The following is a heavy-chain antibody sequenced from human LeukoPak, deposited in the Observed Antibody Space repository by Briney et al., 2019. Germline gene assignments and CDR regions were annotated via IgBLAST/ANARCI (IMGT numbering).Heavy chain of an antibody. CDR3: ARAVWFDP. V-gene: IGHV3-30*03. CDR2: ISYDGSNK. CDR1: GFSFSSYG. J-gene: IGHJ5*02. Sequence: PGGSLRLSCAASGFSFSSYGMHWVRQAPGKGLEWVAVISYDGSNKYYADFVKGRLTISRDNSKNTLYLQMNSLRAEDTAVYYCARAVWFDPWGQGTLVTVSS.